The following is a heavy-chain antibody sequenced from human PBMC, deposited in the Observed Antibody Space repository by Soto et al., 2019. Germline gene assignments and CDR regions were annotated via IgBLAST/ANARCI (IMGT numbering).Heavy chain of an antibody. D-gene: IGHD6-13*01. CDR3: CSSWSVYYMDV. J-gene: IGHJ6*03. CDR2: ISYDGSNK. V-gene: IGHV3-30*03. Sequence: PGGSLRLSCAASGFTFSSYGMHWVRQAPGKGLEWVAVISYDGSNKYYADSVKGRFTISRDNSKNTLYLQMNSLRAEDTAVYYCCSSWSVYYMDVWGKGTTVTVSS. CDR1: GFTFSSYG.